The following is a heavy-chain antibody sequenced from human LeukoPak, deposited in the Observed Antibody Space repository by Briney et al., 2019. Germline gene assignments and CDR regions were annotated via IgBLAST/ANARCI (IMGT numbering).Heavy chain of an antibody. CDR3: AKDLWCSS. D-gene: IGHD2-21*01. CDR1: GFTFSSYW. CDR2: ITTGGGTT. J-gene: IGHJ5*02. V-gene: IGHV3-23*01. Sequence: GGSPRLSCAASGFTFSSYWMSWVRQAPGKGLDWVSGITTGGGTTSYADSVKGRFTISRDNSKNTLYLQMNSLRAEDTAVYYCAKDLWCSSWGQGTLVTVSS.